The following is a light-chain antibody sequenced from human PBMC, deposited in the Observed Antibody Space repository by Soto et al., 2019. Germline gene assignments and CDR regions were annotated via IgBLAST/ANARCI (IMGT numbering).Light chain of an antibody. J-gene: IGLJ1*01. V-gene: IGLV2-14*01. CDR1: SSDVGGYNY. Sequence: QSALTQPASVSGSPGQSITISCTGTSSDVGGYNYVSWYQQHPGKTPTLMIYDVSNRPSRVSNRFSGSKSGNTASLTISGLQAEDEADYCCSSYTSSSTYVFGTGTKLTVL. CDR2: DVS. CDR3: SSYTSSSTYV.